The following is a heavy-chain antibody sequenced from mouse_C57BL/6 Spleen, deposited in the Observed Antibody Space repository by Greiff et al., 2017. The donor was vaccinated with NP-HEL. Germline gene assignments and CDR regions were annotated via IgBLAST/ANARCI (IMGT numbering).Heavy chain of an antibody. D-gene: IGHD2-4*01. Sequence: VQLQQSGAELARPGASVKLSCKASGYTFTSYGISWVKQRPGQGLEWIGEIYPRSGNTYYNEKFKGKAKLTVDKSSSTAYMELRSLTSEDSAVSVCARGGAYDYDEFERVLFDYWGQGTTLTVSS. V-gene: IGHV1-81*01. CDR3: ARGGAYDYDEFERVLFDY. J-gene: IGHJ2*01. CDR2: IYPRSGNT. CDR1: GYTFTSYG.